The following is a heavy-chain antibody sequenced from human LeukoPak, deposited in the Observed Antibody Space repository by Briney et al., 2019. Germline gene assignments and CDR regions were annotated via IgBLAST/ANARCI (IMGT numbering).Heavy chain of an antibody. CDR2: INPSGSST. Sequence: ASVKVSCKASGYSFTSHYMHWVRQAPGQGLEWMGLINPSGSSTLYAQKFQGRVTMTRDMSTTTDYMELRSLRSDDTAVYYCARGYDILTGYQYLDYWGQGTLVTVSS. D-gene: IGHD3-9*01. J-gene: IGHJ4*02. CDR3: ARGYDILTGYQYLDY. V-gene: IGHV1-46*01. CDR1: GYSFTSHY.